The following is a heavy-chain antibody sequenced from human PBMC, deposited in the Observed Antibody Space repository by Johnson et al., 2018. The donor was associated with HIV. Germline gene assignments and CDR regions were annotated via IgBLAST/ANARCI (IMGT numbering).Heavy chain of an antibody. Sequence: VQLVESGGGLVQPGGSLRLSCAASGFTFSSYWMSWVRQAPGKGLEWVANIKQDGSEKYYVDPVKGRFTISRDNAKNSLYLKMSSLRAEDTALYYCARVSHYQSYYGSSGYYCDALDIWGEGTMVTVSS. CDR1: GFTFSSYW. J-gene: IGHJ3*02. CDR2: IKQDGSEK. D-gene: IGHD3-22*01. CDR3: ARVSHYQSYYGSSGYYCDALDI. V-gene: IGHV3-7*03.